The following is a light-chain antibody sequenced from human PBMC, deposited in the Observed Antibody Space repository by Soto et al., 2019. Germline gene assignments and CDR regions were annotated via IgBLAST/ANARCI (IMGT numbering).Light chain of an antibody. J-gene: IGLJ3*02. CDR2: EVT. CDR1: SSDVGAYNY. V-gene: IGLV2-8*01. Sequence: QSVLTQPPSASGSPGQSVTISCTGTSSDVGAYNYVSWYQQHAGKAPKLVIYEVTKRPSGVPDRFSGSKSANTASLTVSGLQAEDEADYYCSSFAPSTPRVFGGGTKLTVL. CDR3: SSFAPSTPRV.